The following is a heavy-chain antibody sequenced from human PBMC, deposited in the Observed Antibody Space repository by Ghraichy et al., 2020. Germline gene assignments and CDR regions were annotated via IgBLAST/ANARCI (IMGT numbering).Heavy chain of an antibody. D-gene: IGHD6-13*01. CDR1: GGSISSYY. J-gene: IGHJ6*02. V-gene: IGHV4-4*07. Sequence: SETLSLTCTVSGGSISSYYWSWIRQPAGKGLEWIGRVYSSGSTHYNPSLKSRVTMSVDTAKNQFSLKMNSVTAADTAVYYCARDAHYSSSWYYYGMDVWGLGTTVTVYS. CDR3: ARDAHYSSSWYYYGMDV. CDR2: VYSSGST.